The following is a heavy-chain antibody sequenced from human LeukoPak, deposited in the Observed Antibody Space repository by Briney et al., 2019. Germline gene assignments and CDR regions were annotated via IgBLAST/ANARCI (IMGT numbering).Heavy chain of an antibody. CDR3: ARGIAAAGTGDFFDY. Sequence: SVKVSCKASGGTFSSYAISWVRQAPGQGHEWMGGIIPIFGTANYAQKFQGRVTITTDESTSTAYMELSSLRSEDTAVYYCARGIAAAGTGDFFDYWGQGTLVTVSS. CDR2: IIPIFGTA. J-gene: IGHJ4*02. V-gene: IGHV1-69*05. CDR1: GGTFSSYA. D-gene: IGHD6-13*01.